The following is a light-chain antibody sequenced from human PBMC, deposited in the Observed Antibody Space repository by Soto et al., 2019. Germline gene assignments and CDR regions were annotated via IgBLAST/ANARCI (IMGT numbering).Light chain of an antibody. V-gene: IGKV1-5*01. J-gene: IGKJ2*01. Sequence: DIQMTQSPSTLSASVGDTVTITCRASQSISTWMAWYQQKPGKAPKLLMFDASTLSGGVPSRFSGSASGTAFTLTISSLQPADFATYYCQHYDSYPYTFGQGTKVEI. CDR3: QHYDSYPYT. CDR1: QSISTW. CDR2: DAS.